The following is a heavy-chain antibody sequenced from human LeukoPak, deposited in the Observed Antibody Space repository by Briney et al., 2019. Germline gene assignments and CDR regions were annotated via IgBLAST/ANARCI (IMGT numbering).Heavy chain of an antibody. J-gene: IGHJ4*02. V-gene: IGHV3-33*01. CDR3: ARGQWLDLY. CDR1: GCTFSSYG. CDR2: VWNDGSNK. D-gene: IGHD6-19*01. Sequence: GGTLRLSCAASGCTFSSYGMHWGRQPPAQGLGWGAVVWNDGSNKSYADSVKSRFTISRDNSKNTLYLQMNSLRAEDTAVYYCARGQWLDLYWGQGTLVTASS.